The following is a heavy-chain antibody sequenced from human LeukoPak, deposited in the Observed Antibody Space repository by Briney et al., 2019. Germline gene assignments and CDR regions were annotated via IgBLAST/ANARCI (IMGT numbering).Heavy chain of an antibody. CDR1: GYTFTSYY. D-gene: IGHD2-2*01. CDR3: ARDRVVVVPAAIHGMDV. CDR2: IIPIFGTA. Sequence: GASVKVSCKASGYTFTSYYVHWVRQAPGQGLEWMGGIIPIFGTANYAQKFQGRVTITADESTSTAYMELSSLRSEDTAVYYCARDRVVVVPAAIHGMDVWGQGTTVTVSS. V-gene: IGHV1-69*13. J-gene: IGHJ6*02.